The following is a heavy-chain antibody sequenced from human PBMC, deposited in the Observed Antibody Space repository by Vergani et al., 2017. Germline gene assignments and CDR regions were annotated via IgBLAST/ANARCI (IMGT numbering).Heavy chain of an antibody. CDR3: AGVILRFLEWLPGDALDI. Sequence: EVQLVESGGGLVQPGGSLRLSCAASGFTFSSYSMNWVRQAPGKGLEWVSYISSSSSTIYYADSVKGRFTISRDNAKNSLYLQMNSLRAEDTAVYYCAGVILRFLEWLPGDALDIWGQGTMVTVSS. CDR1: GFTFSSYS. CDR2: ISSSSSTI. D-gene: IGHD3-3*01. V-gene: IGHV3-48*04. J-gene: IGHJ3*02.